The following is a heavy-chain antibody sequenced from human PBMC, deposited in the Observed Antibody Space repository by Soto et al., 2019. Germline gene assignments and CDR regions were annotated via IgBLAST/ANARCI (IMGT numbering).Heavy chain of an antibody. J-gene: IGHJ4*02. CDR2: IIPTFGAA. CDR1: GGSFSSDA. V-gene: IGHV1-69*01. D-gene: IGHD5-12*01. Sequence: QVHLVQSGAEVKRPGSSVTVSCEASGGSFSSDAITWVRQVPGQGLEWMGGIIPTFGAANYGRQFQGRVTISADESTRTVYMELSSLRFDDTAVYYCARGFSGYYSSLDYWGQGTLVTVSS. CDR3: ARGFSGYYSSLDY.